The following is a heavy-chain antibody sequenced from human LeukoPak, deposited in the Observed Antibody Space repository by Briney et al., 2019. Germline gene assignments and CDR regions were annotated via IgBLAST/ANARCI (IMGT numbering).Heavy chain of an antibody. D-gene: IGHD1-26*01. CDR2: IYYSGST. CDR1: GGSFSGYY. V-gene: IGHV4-59*08. Sequence: PSETLSLTCAVYGGSFSGYYWSWIRQPPGKGLEWIGYIYYSGSTNYNPSLKSRVTISVDTSKNQFSLKLSSVTAADTAVYYCARHGWELLYDYWGQGTLVTVSS. CDR3: ARHGWELLYDY. J-gene: IGHJ4*02.